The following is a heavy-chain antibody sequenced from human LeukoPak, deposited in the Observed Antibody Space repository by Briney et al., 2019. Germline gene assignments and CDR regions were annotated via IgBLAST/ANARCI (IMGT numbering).Heavy chain of an antibody. D-gene: IGHD6-19*01. V-gene: IGHV5-51*01. Sequence: GESLKISCKGSGYSFTNCWIGWVRQMPGKGLEWLGIIYPGDSDTRYSLSFQGQVTISADESISTAYLQWSSLKASDTAIYYCAIGSGWYYFDYWGQGTLVTVSS. J-gene: IGHJ4*02. CDR1: GYSFTNCW. CDR2: IYPGDSDT. CDR3: AIGSGWYYFDY.